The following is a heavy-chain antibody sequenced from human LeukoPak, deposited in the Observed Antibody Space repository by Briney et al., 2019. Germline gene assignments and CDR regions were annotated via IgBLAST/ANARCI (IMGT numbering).Heavy chain of an antibody. Sequence: PGGSLRLSCAASGFTFSNFGMHWVRQAPGKGLEWVAFIRFDGTSEFYADSVKARFTISRDNSKNTLYLHVNSLRPEDTAVYYCTRDRGVGYPSSWGGGLYNFDCWGQGTLVTVSS. J-gene: IGHJ4*02. V-gene: IGHV3-30*02. CDR1: GFTFSNFG. CDR2: IRFDGTSE. D-gene: IGHD6-13*01. CDR3: TRDRGVGYPSSWGGGLYNFDC.